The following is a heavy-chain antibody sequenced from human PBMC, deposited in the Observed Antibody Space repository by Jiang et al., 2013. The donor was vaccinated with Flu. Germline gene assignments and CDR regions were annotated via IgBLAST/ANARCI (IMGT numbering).Heavy chain of an antibody. Sequence: SRVTISVDTSKNQFSLKLSSVTAADTAVYYCARVGDIAAAGHFDYWGQGTLVTVSS. J-gene: IGHJ4*02. CDR3: ARVGDIAAAGHFDY. D-gene: IGHD6-13*01. V-gene: IGHV4-31*02.